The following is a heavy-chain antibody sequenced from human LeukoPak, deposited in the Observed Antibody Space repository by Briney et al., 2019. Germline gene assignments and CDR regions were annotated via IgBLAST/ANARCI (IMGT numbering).Heavy chain of an antibody. Sequence: GGSLRLSCAASGFTFSTYAMSWVRQAPGKGLEWVSTISGNGGSTYYADSVKGRFTISRDTSKNTLYLQMNSLRAEDTAVYYCAKGSGYDRGRFDYWGQGTLVTVSS. V-gene: IGHV3-23*01. CDR2: ISGNGGST. CDR3: AKGSGYDRGRFDY. J-gene: IGHJ4*02. CDR1: GFTFSTYA. D-gene: IGHD3-3*01.